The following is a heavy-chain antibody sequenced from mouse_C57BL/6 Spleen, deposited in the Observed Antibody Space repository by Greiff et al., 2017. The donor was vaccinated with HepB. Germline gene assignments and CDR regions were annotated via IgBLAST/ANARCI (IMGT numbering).Heavy chain of an antibody. J-gene: IGHJ2*01. CDR2: IDPETGGT. V-gene: IGHV1-15*01. CDR3: TRCPSAYYFDY. D-gene: IGHD6-1*01. CDR1: GYTFTDYE. Sequence: VQLQQSGAELVRPGASVTLSFKASGYTFTDYEMHWVKQTPVHGLEWIGAIDPETGGTAYNQKFKGKAILTADKSSSTAYMELRSLTSEDSAVYYCTRCPSAYYFDYWGQGTTLTVSS.